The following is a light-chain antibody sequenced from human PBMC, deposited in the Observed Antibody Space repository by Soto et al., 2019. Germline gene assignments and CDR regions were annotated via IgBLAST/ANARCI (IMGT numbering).Light chain of an antibody. CDR3: TTYTSDSTYV. CDR2: DVS. V-gene: IGLV2-14*01. Sequence: QSALTQPASVSGSPGQSITISCTGTSTDVGRYNYVSWYQQHPGKAPKLMVYDVSNRPSWFSNRFSGSKSGITASRTISGLQAEDEVDYSSTTYTSDSTYVFELGTKVT. J-gene: IGLJ1*01. CDR1: STDVGRYNY.